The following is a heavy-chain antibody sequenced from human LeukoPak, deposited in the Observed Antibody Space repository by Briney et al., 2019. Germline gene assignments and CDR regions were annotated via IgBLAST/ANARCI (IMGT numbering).Heavy chain of an antibody. CDR2: ISGSGGST. V-gene: IGHV3-23*01. J-gene: IGHJ4*02. D-gene: IGHD3-9*01. CDR3: AKVDGEGCFDWSFDY. Sequence: GGSLRLSCAASGFTFSSYAMSWVRQAPGKGLEWVSAISGSGGSTYYADSVKGRFTISRDNSENTLYLQMNSLRAEDTAVYYCAKVDGEGCFDWSFDYWGQGTLVTVSS. CDR1: GFTFSSYA.